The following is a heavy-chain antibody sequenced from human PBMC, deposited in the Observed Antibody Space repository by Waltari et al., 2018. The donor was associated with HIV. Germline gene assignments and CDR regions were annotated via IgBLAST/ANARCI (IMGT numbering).Heavy chain of an antibody. D-gene: IGHD3-16*01. V-gene: IGHV4-34*01. CDR3: ARVLGYDAKHPLDY. J-gene: IGHJ4*02. CDR2: INRRGNT. CDR1: GESLSGYS. Sequence: QVQLQQWGAGLLKSSETLSLTCAVYGESLSGYSWSWIRQPPGKGPEWIGEINRRGNTTSNPSLKSRFTIAVDTSKNQFSLNLTSVTPADTGVYYCARVLGYDAKHPLDYWGQGTLVSVSS.